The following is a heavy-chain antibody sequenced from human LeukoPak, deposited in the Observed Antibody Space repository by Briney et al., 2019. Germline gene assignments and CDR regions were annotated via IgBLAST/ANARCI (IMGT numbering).Heavy chain of an antibody. CDR3: ANVAKGRYFFYYMAV. V-gene: IGHV1-18*01. CDR2: ISPKNSQR. CDR1: GHSSNKYG. Sequence: GASVKVSCKASGHSSNKYGITWLRQAPGQGLEWIGWISPKNSQRKYADKFQGRVTMTTDPSTGTSYMELRGLRSDDTAVYYCANVAKGRYFFYYMAVWGKGTTVTAS. D-gene: IGHD2-15*01. J-gene: IGHJ6*03.